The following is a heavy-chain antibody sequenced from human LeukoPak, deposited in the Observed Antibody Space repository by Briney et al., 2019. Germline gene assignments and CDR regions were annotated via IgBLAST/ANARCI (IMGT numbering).Heavy chain of an antibody. D-gene: IGHD6-6*01. Sequence: GGSLRLSCAASGFTFSSYSMNWVRQAPGKGLEWVSAISGGGGSTYYADSVKGRFTISRDNSKNTLYLQMNTLRAEDTALYFCAKARAARVDAFDIWGQGTMVAVSS. J-gene: IGHJ3*02. CDR3: AKARAARVDAFDI. V-gene: IGHV3-23*01. CDR2: ISGGGGST. CDR1: GFTFSSYS.